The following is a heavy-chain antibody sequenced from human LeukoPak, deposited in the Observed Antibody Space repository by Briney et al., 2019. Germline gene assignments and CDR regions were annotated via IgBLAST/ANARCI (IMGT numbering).Heavy chain of an antibody. Sequence: ASVKVSCKASGYTFTSYGISWVRQAPGQGLEWMGWISAYNGKTNYAQKLQGRVTMTTDTSTSTAYMELRSLRSDDTAVYYCAREGDDYYDSSGYYLNWGQGTLVTVSS. V-gene: IGHV1-18*01. CDR3: AREGDDYYDSSGYYLN. CDR1: GYTFTSYG. CDR2: ISAYNGKT. D-gene: IGHD3-22*01. J-gene: IGHJ4*02.